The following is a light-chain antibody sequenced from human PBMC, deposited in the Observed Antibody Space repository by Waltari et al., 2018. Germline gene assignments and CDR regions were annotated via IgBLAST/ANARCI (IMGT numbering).Light chain of an antibody. CDR3: QQYSGFPWT. J-gene: IGKJ1*01. Sequence: DIQMTQSPSTLSAFVGDRVTITCRASPSISSWLAWYQQKPGKAPNLLIYKASSLESGVPSRFSGGGSGTEFSLTISSLQPDDFATYYCQQYSGFPWTFGQGTKVEI. CDR1: PSISSW. CDR2: KAS. V-gene: IGKV1-5*03.